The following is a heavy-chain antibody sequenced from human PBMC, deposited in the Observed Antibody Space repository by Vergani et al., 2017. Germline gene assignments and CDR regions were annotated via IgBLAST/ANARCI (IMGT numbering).Heavy chain of an antibody. J-gene: IGHJ6*03. CDR3: ARRSYGGNSYYYYMDV. D-gene: IGHD4-23*01. CDR1: GDSITNGGFS. Sequence: QVRLQESGPGLVKPSETLSLTCAVSGDSITNGGFSWNWIRQPPGKGPEWIGYIFPSGNSDYNPSLKNRVSISLDKSKNQFSLWVNSVTAADTAVYFCARRSYGGNSYYYYMDVWGKGTTVTVSS. V-gene: IGHV4-30-2*01. CDR2: IFPSGNS.